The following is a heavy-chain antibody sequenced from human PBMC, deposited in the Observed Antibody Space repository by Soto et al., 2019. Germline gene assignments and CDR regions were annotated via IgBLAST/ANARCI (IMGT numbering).Heavy chain of an antibody. D-gene: IGHD3-10*01. Sequence: QVQLQESGPGLVKPSETLSLTCTVSGGSITNYYSSWFRQPPGKGLEWIGYIQYNGYSAYNLSLKTRVPMSIDTSKTQFSLMLESVTATDTAVYYCARHGFGSLHGLVDVWGQGTTVIVSS. CDR3: ARHGFGSLHGLVDV. CDR2: IQYNGYS. J-gene: IGHJ6*02. V-gene: IGHV4-59*08. CDR1: GGSITNYY.